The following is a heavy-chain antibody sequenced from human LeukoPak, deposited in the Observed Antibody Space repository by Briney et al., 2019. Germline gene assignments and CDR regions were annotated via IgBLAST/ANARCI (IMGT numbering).Heavy chain of an antibody. CDR2: INPTGGST. V-gene: IGHV1-46*01. CDR3: ARPAHTEYCGGDCYHRPFDY. J-gene: IGHJ4*02. D-gene: IGHD2-21*02. CDR1: GYTFPSYF. Sequence: ASVKVSCKASGYTFPSYFMHWVRQAPGQGLEWMGIINPTGGSTTYAQKFQGRVTITADESTSTAYMELSSLRSEDTAVYYCARPAHTEYCGGDCYHRPFDYWGQGTLVTVSS.